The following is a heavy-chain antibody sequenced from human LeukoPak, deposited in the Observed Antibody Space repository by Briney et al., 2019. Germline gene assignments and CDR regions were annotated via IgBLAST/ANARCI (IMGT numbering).Heavy chain of an antibody. CDR2: VYYTGNT. D-gene: IGHD6-19*01. CDR3: ARLRAMAGHRGGFDF. J-gene: IGHJ3*01. CDR1: GDSISYHNYY. Sequence: PSETLSLTCAVSGDSISYHNYYWDWTRQPPGKGLEWIGTVYYTGNTYYNPSLKSRVAISVDTSKNQFSLQLTSMTAADTAVYYCARLRAMAGHRGGFDFWGRGTMVTVSS. V-gene: IGHV4-39*01.